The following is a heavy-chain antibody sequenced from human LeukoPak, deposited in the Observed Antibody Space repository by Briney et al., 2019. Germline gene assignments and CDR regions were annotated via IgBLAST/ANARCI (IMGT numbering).Heavy chain of an antibody. D-gene: IGHD3-9*01. V-gene: IGHV3-15*01. J-gene: IGHJ4*02. CDR1: GFTFSNAW. CDR2: IKSKTDGGTT. CDR3: SPNILRPYRAEFDY. Sequence: GGSLRLSCAASGFTFSNAWMSWVRQAPGKGLEWVGRIKSKTDGGTTDYAAPVKGRFTISRGDSKNTLCLQMNSLKTEDTAVYYCSPNILRPYRAEFDYWGQGTLVTVSS.